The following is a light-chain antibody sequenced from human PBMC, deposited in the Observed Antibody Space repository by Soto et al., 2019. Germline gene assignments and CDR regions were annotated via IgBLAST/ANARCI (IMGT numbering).Light chain of an antibody. Sequence: DIMMTQSPDSVAVSLGERATINCKSSQSVLYSSNNKNYLAWYQQKPGQPPKLLIYWASTRESGVPDRFSGSGSGTDFALTISSLQAEDVAVYYCQQYYSTPPTFGQGTKLEIK. J-gene: IGKJ2*01. V-gene: IGKV4-1*01. CDR2: WAS. CDR1: QSVLYSSNNKNY. CDR3: QQYYSTPPT.